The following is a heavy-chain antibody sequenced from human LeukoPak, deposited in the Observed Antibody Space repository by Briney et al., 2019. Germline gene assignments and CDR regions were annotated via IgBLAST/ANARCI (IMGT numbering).Heavy chain of an antibody. V-gene: IGHV3-11*01. CDR3: AKVHGHEGGYRNNWFDP. CDR1: GFTFSDYY. Sequence: GGSLRLSCAASGFTFSDYYMSWIRQAPGKGLEWVSYISSSGSTMYYADSVKGRFTISRDNAKNSLYLQMNSLRAEDTAVYYCAKVHGHEGGYRNNWFDPWGQGTLVTVSS. CDR2: ISSSGSTM. D-gene: IGHD3-22*01. J-gene: IGHJ5*02.